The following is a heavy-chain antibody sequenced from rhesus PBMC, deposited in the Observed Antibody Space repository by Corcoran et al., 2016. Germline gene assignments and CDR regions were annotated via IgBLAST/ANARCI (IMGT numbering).Heavy chain of an antibody. J-gene: IGHJ4*01. D-gene: IGHD4-23*01. Sequence: EVQLVESGGGLVQPGGSLRLSCAASGFTFSNNYMHWIRQSQGKGLEWVGLIRNKAKSYTTEYAAAVKGRFTISRDDSKNTLYLQMSSLKTEDTALYYCTDEYSEHWGQGVLVTVSS. CDR2: IRNKAKSYTT. CDR3: TDEYSEH. V-gene: IGHV3-13*01. CDR1: GFTFSNNY.